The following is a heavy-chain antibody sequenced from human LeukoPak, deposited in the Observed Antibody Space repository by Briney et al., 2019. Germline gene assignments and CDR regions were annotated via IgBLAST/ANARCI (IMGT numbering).Heavy chain of an antibody. J-gene: IGHJ4*02. CDR3: APFQYSSRTFDY. CDR1: GFTFSSYG. D-gene: IGHD6-13*01. CDR2: IRYDGSNK. Sequence: GGSLTLSCTASGFTFSSYGMHWVRHAPGKGLEWVAFIRYDGSNKYYADSVKGRFTISRDNSKNTLYLQMNSLRAEDTAVYYCAPFQYSSRTFDYWGQGTLVTVSS. V-gene: IGHV3-30*02.